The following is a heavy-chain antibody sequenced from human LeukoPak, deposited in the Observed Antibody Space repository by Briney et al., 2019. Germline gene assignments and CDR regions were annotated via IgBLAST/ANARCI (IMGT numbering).Heavy chain of an antibody. D-gene: IGHD2-2*01. J-gene: IGHJ3*02. Sequence: PSETLSLTCTVSGGSITNYYWAWIRQPPGKGLEWIGNIYYTGGTKYNPSLRSRVTISVDPSKNQFSLKLSSVTAADTAVYYCAHATHYCSSTSCYESDAFDIWGQGTMVTVSS. CDR1: GGSITNYY. V-gene: IGHV4-59*08. CDR2: IYYTGGT. CDR3: AHATHYCSSTSCYESDAFDI.